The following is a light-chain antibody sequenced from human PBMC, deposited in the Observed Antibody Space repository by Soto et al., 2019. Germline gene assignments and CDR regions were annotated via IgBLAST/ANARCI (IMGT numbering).Light chain of an antibody. CDR1: QSVSSN. J-gene: IGKJ4*01. CDR3: QQYNNWPPLT. V-gene: IGKV3D-15*01. Sequence: EIVMTQSPATLSVSAGERVTLSCRASQSVSSNLAWYQQKPGQAPRLLIYGASTRATGIPARFSGSGSGTDFTLTISSLQSEDFAVYYCQQYNNWPPLTFGGGTKEEIK. CDR2: GAS.